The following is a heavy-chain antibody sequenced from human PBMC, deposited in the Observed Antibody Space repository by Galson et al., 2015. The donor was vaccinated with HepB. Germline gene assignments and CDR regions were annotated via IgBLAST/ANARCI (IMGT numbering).Heavy chain of an antibody. CDR2: INGDGGST. V-gene: IGHV3-74*01. CDR3: ARETRYGFALDY. J-gene: IGHJ4*02. CDR1: GFTFINYY. Sequence: SLRLSCAASGFTFINYYIHWVRQAPGKGLVWVSRINGDGGSTNYADSVKGRFTGSRDNAKNTAYLQMNSLRAEDTDVYYCARETRYGFALDYWGQGTLVTVSS. D-gene: IGHD1/OR15-1a*01.